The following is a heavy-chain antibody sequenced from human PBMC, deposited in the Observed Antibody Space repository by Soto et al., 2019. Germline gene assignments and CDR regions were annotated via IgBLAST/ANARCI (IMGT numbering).Heavy chain of an antibody. J-gene: IGHJ4*02. CDR1: GGSFSGYY. V-gene: IGHV4-34*01. CDR2: INHNGVT. D-gene: IGHD2-15*01. Sequence: PSETLSLTCAVYGGSFSGYYWSWIRQPPGKGLEWIGEINHNGVTYSNPSLKSRVTISRDTSKNQFSLKLTSVTAADTALYYCGKVLVGATGHTDSDSWGPGTLVTVSS. CDR3: GKVLVGATGHTDSDS.